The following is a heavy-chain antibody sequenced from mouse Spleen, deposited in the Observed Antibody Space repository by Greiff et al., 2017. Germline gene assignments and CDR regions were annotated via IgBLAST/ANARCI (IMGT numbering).Heavy chain of an antibody. CDR1: GFPFSDYY. V-gene: IGHV5-16*01. CDR2: INYDGSSP. Sequence: EVQLVESEGGLVQPGSSMQLSCTASGFPFSDYYMDWVRQVPEKGLEWVGNINYDGSSPYYLGSLQSRFIISRDNAKNILYMQMSSVKSEDTAAYYCARDVITTVGEGYFDVWGTGTTVTVSS. J-gene: IGHJ1*03. D-gene: IGHD1-1*01. CDR3: ARDVITTVGEGYFDV.